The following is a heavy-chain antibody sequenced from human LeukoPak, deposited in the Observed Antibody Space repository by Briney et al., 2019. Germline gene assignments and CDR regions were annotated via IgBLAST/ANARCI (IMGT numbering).Heavy chain of an antibody. CDR1: GFTFSSYS. V-gene: IGHV3-21*04. J-gene: IGHJ4*02. Sequence: AGGSLRLSCAASGFTFSSYSMNWVRQAPGKGLEWVSSISSSSSYIYYADSVKGRFTISRDNAKNSLYLQMNSLRAEDTALYYCARDDKAVAGTFNYWGQGTLVTVSS. CDR3: ARDDKAVAGTFNY. CDR2: ISSSSSYI. D-gene: IGHD6-19*01.